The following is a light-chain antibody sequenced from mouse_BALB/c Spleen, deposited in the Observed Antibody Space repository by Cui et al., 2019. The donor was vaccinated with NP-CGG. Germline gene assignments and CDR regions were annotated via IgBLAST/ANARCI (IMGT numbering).Light chain of an antibody. V-gene: IGLV1*01. CDR3: ALWYSNHWV. Sequence: HAAVTQVSALTTSPGETVTLTCRSSIGAVATSNYANWVQEKPDHLFTGLIGGTNNRAPGVPARFSGSLIGDKAALTITGAQTEDEAIYFCALWYSNHWVFGGGTKLTVL. J-gene: IGLJ1*01. CDR1: IGAVATSNY. CDR2: GTN.